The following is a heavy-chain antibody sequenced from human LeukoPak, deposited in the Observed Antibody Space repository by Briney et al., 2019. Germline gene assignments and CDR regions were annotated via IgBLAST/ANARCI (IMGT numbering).Heavy chain of an antibody. CDR3: ARVPYYHNSGFYGDAFDF. CDR1: GGSITAYY. Sequence: SETLSLTCTVSGGSITAYYWSWIRQPAGKGMEWIGRVYTSGNTDYNPSLKSRVTMSVDTSKNQFSLRLTSVTAADTAVYYCARVPYYHNSGFYGDAFDFWGQGTMVIVSS. J-gene: IGHJ3*01. D-gene: IGHD3-22*01. V-gene: IGHV4-4*07. CDR2: VYTSGNT.